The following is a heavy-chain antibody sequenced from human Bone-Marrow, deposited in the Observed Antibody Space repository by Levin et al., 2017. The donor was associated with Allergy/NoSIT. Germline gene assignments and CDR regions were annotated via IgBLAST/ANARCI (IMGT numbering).Heavy chain of an antibody. CDR2: ISYDGGHK. V-gene: IGHV3-33*01. CDR1: GFTFSAFG. Sequence: GGSLRLSCAASGFTFSAFGMHWVRQPPGRGLEWVAVISYDGGHKFYADSVKGRFTISRDNSKNTHYLQMNSLRAEDTAVYYCTGDRGEWGQFYFDYWGQGILVTVSS. J-gene: IGHJ4*02. CDR3: TGDRGEWGQFYFDY. D-gene: IGHD1-26*01.